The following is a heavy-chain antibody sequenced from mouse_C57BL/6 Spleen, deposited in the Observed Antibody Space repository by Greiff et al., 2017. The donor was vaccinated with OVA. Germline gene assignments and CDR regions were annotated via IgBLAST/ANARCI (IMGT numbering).Heavy chain of an antibody. CDR2: IHPNSGST. CDR1: GYTFTSYW. Sequence: QVQLQQPGAELVKPGASVKLSCKASGYTFTSYWMHWVKQRPGQGLEWIGMIHPNSGSTNYNEKFKSKATLTVGKSSSTAYMQLSSLTSEDSAVYYCARGGGTAFYAMDYWGQGTSVTVSS. V-gene: IGHV1-64*01. CDR3: ARGGGTAFYAMDY. J-gene: IGHJ4*01. D-gene: IGHD3-3*01.